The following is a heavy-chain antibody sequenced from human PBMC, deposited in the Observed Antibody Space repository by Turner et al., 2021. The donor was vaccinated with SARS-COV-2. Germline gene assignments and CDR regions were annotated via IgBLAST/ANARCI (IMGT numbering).Heavy chain of an antibody. CDR3: ARDYPWATAMAHQGGGFDY. Sequence: VQLVESGGGVVQPGRSLRLSCAASGFTFSSYAMHWVRQAPGKGLEWVAVISYDGSNHFYADSVKGRFTISRDNSKNTLYLQMNSLRAEDTAVYYCARDYPWATAMAHQGGGFDYWGQGTLVTVSS. D-gene: IGHD5-18*01. V-gene: IGHV3-30-3*01. CDR1: GFTFSSYA. J-gene: IGHJ4*02. CDR2: ISYDGSNH.